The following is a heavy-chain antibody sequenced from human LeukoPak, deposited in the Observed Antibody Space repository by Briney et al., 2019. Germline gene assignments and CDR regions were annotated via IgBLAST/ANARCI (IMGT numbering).Heavy chain of an antibody. J-gene: IGHJ3*02. CDR3: ARDRGLGAFDI. CDR2: ISAYNGNT. D-gene: IGHD3-10*01. Sequence: ASVKVSCKASGYTFTSYGISWVRQAPGQGLGWMGRISAYNGNTNYAQKLQGRVTMTTDTSTSTAYIELRSLRSDDTAVYYCARDRGLGAFDIWGQGTMVTVSS. V-gene: IGHV1-18*01. CDR1: GYTFTSYG.